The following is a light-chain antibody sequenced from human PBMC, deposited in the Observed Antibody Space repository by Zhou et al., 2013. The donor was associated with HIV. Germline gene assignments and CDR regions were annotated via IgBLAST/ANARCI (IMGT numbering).Light chain of an antibody. Sequence: DIQMTQSPSTLSASVGDRVTITCRASQSISSWLAWYQQKPGKAPKRLIYLASGLESGVPSRFSGSGSGTEFTLTISSLQPEDFATYYCLQHNTYPLTFGGGTKVEIK. J-gene: IGKJ4*01. V-gene: IGKV1-5*01. CDR3: LQHNTYPLT. CDR1: QSISSW. CDR2: LAS.